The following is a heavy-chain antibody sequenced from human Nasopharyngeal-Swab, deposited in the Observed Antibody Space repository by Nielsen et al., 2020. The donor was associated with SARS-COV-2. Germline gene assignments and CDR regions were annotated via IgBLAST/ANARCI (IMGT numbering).Heavy chain of an antibody. J-gene: IGHJ6*02. CDR2: INSDESST. Sequence: WIRQPPGKGLVWVSRINSDESSTSCADSVKGRFTISRDNAKNTLYLQMNSLRAEDTAVYYCARGGVCYGDWNVWGQGTTVTVSS. CDR3: ARGGVCYGDWNV. D-gene: IGHD4-17*01. V-gene: IGHV3-74*01.